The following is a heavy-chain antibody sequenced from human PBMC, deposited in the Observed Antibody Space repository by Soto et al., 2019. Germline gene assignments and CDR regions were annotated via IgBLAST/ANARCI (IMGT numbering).Heavy chain of an antibody. CDR1: GGSFSVYY. Sequence: SETLSLTCAVYGGSFSVYYWSWIRQPPGKGLEWIGEINHSGSTNYNPSLKSRVTISVDTSKNQFSLKLSSVTAADTAVYYCARDPGGYCSGGSCYSGPGNDAFDIWGQGTMVTVSS. CDR2: INHSGST. D-gene: IGHD2-15*01. CDR3: ARDPGGYCSGGSCYSGPGNDAFDI. V-gene: IGHV4-34*01. J-gene: IGHJ3*02.